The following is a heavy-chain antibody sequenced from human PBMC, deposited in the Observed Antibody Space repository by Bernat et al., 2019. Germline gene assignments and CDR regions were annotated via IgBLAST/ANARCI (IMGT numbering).Heavy chain of an antibody. Sequence: QLQLQESGPGLVKSSETLSLTCTVSGGSLSSSSSYFWAWIRQPPGKGLEWIATINYSGSTYYNPSLKSPVTISVDTSKNQFSLKLSSVTAADTAVYYCARLAVTGTTVLLGFDPWGQGTLVTVSS. CDR1: GGSLSSSSSYF. CDR3: ARLAVTGTTVLLGFDP. D-gene: IGHD4-17*01. CDR2: INYSGST. V-gene: IGHV4-39*01. J-gene: IGHJ5*02.